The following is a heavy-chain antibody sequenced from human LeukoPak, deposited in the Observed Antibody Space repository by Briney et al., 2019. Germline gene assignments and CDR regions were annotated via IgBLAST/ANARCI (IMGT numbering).Heavy chain of an antibody. CDR1: GYTFSAYY. CDR2: INPNSGGT. J-gene: IGHJ3*02. D-gene: IGHD5-12*01. V-gene: IGHV1-2*02. CDR3: ARDGPYGSGYPEGFDI. Sequence: ASVKVSCKASGYTFSAYYMHWVRQAPGQGLEWMGWINPNSGGTNYAQKFQGRVTMTRDTSISTAYMELSRLRSDDTAVYYCARDGPYGSGYPEGFDIWGQGTMVTVSS.